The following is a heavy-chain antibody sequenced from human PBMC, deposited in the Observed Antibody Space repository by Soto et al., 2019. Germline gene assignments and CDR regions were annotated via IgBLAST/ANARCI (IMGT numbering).Heavy chain of an antibody. Sequence: VGSLRLSCAASGCTCSNYAMSWVRQAPGKGLEWVSVISYDGSNTYYADSVKGRFTISRDNSKNTLYLQMNSLRAEDTAVYYCARPLSYYYYGMDVWGQGTTVTVSS. CDR2: ISYDGSNT. CDR3: ARPLSYYYYGMDV. J-gene: IGHJ6*02. CDR1: GCTCSNYA. V-gene: IGHV3-33*08.